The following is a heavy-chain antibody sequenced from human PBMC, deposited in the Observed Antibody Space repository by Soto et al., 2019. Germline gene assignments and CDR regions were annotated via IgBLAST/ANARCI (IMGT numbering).Heavy chain of an antibody. Sequence: GGSLRLSCAASAFTATSSFMSWVRQAPGKGLEWVSLIYGGDKTHYTDSVKGRFAISRDNSKNTLYLQMNSLRAEDAAVYYCAGGNYYDSSGNYAYFGLWGQGTLVTVSS. CDR2: IYGGDKT. J-gene: IGHJ4*02. CDR1: AFTATSSF. V-gene: IGHV3-53*01. CDR3: AGGNYYDSSGNYAYFGL. D-gene: IGHD3-22*01.